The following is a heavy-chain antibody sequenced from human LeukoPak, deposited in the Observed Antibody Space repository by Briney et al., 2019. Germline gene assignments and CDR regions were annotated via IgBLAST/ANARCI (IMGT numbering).Heavy chain of an antibody. D-gene: IGHD6-13*01. J-gene: IGHJ4*02. Sequence: KPSETLSLTSTVSGGSISSYYWSWIRQPPGKGLEWIGYIYYSGSTNYNPSLKSRVTISVDTSKNQFPLKLSPVTAADTAVYYCARESPPSPGIAAAVKGGEFDYWGQGTLVTVSS. CDR2: IYYSGST. V-gene: IGHV4-59*01. CDR3: ARESPPSPGIAAAVKGGEFDY. CDR1: GGSISSYY.